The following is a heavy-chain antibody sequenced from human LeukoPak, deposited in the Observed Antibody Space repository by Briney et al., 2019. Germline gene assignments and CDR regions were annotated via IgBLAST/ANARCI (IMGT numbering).Heavy chain of an antibody. D-gene: IGHD2-8*01. J-gene: IGHJ4*02. CDR3: ARDQGYAFDY. Sequence: GGSLRLPCAASGFTFTDYPMNCVRQAPGRGLEWVSNIRTTAERANYANYADAVRGRVTVSRDDAKYTLYLHMNGLRDDDTAVYYCARDQGYAFDYCGQGILVTVSS. CDR1: GFTFTDYP. V-gene: IGHV3-11*05. CDR2: IRTTAERANYA.